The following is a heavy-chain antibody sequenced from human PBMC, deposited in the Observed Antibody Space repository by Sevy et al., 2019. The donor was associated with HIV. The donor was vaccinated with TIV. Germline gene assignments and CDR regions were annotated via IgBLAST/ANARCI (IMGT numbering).Heavy chain of an antibody. Sequence: GGSLRLSCAASGFTFSSYSMNWVRQAPGKGLEWVSYISSSSSTIYYADSVKGRFTISRDNAKNSLYLQMNSLRAEDTAVYYCARDQITTKGLYYYYYGMDVWGQGTTVTVSS. V-gene: IGHV3-48*01. D-gene: IGHD4-4*01. CDR2: ISSSSSTI. J-gene: IGHJ6*02. CDR1: GFTFSSYS. CDR3: ARDQITTKGLYYYYYGMDV.